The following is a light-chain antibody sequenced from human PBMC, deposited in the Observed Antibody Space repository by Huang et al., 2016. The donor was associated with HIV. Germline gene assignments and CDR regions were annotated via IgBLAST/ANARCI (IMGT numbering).Light chain of an antibody. CDR3: QHYNSFPWT. CDR2: EAS. J-gene: IGKJ1*01. V-gene: IGKV1-5*03. Sequence: DIQMTQSSATLSASVGDRVTITCRASQSIGTWLAWYRQKSGKAPILLMYEASILESGVPSRCSGGGSGTEFTLTINSLQPDDVATYYCQHYNSFPWTFGQGTKVEV. CDR1: QSIGTW.